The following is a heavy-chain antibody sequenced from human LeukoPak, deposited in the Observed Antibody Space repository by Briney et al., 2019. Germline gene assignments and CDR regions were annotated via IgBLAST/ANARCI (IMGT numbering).Heavy chain of an antibody. D-gene: IGHD3-22*01. Sequence: SVKVSCKASGGTFSSYAISWVRQAPGQGLEWMGGIIPIFGTANYAQKFQGRVTITADESTSTAYMELSSLRSEDTAVYYCARDRGLYYYDSSGYYASPFGYWGQGTLVTVSS. J-gene: IGHJ4*02. CDR3: ARDRGLYYYDSSGYYASPFGY. CDR1: GGTFSSYA. V-gene: IGHV1-69*13. CDR2: IIPIFGTA.